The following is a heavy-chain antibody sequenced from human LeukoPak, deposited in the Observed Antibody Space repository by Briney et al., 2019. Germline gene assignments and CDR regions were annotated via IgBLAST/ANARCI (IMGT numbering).Heavy chain of an antibody. V-gene: IGHV1-24*01. CDR1: GYTLTELS. D-gene: IGHD3-3*01. J-gene: IGHJ6*02. CDR2: FDPEDGET. Sequence: ASVKVSCKVSGYTLTELSMHWVRQAPGKGLEWMGGFDPEDGETIYAQKFQGRVTMTEDTSTDTAYMELSSLRSEDTAVYYCARAILEWLLQVNYYYYGMDVWGQGTTVTVSS. CDR3: ARAILEWLLQVNYYYYGMDV.